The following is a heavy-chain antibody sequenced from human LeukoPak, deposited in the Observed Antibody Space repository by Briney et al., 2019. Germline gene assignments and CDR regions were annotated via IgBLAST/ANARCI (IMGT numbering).Heavy chain of an antibody. CDR2: ISSSSSTI. D-gene: IGHD2/OR15-2a*01. Sequence: PGGSLRLSCAASGFTFSSYSMNWVRQAPGKGLEWVSYISSSSSTIYYADSVKGRFTISRDNAKNSLYLQMNSLKTEDTAVYYCVRSRNFLSESASGWGFDPWGQGILVSVSS. CDR1: GFTFSSYS. V-gene: IGHV3-48*04. CDR3: VRSRNFLSESASGWGFDP. J-gene: IGHJ5*02.